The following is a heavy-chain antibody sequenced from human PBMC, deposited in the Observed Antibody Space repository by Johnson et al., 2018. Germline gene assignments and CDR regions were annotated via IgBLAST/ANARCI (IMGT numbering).Heavy chain of an antibody. J-gene: IGHJ6*03. V-gene: IGHV3-30*03. CDR3: ARSIFGVVLDYYMDV. CDR1: GFTFSRYA. CDR2: ISYDGSNK. D-gene: IGHD3-3*01. Sequence: QVQLVQSGGGVVQPGNSLRLSCAASGFTFSRYAMHWVRQAPGKGLEWVAVISYDGSNKYYADSVKGRFTISRDNSKNTLYLQMNSLRAEDTAVYYCARSIFGVVLDYYMDVWGKGTTVTVSS.